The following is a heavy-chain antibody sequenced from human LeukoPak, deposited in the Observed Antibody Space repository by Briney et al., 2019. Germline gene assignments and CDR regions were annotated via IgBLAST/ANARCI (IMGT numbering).Heavy chain of an antibody. D-gene: IGHD3-3*01. CDR1: GYTFTSYD. CDR2: MNPNSGNT. Sequence: ASVKVSCKASGYTFTSYDINWVRQATGQGLEWMGWMNPNSGNTGYAQKFQGSVTITRNTSISTAYMELSSLRSEDTAVYYCATGDFWSGYPLYYYMDVWGKGTTVTVSS. J-gene: IGHJ6*03. V-gene: IGHV1-8*03. CDR3: ATGDFWSGYPLYYYMDV.